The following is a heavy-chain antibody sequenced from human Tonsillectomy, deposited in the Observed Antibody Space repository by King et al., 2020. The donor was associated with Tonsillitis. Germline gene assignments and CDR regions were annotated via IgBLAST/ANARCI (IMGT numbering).Heavy chain of an antibody. V-gene: IGHV1-46*01. D-gene: IGHD6-19*01. J-gene: IGHJ6*02. CDR1: GYTFTSYY. CDR3: ARDRDIAVAGYYYYYGMDV. Sequence: VQLVQSGAEVKKPGASVKVSCKASGYTFTSYYMHWVRQAPGQGLEWMGIINPSGGSTSYAQKFQGRVTMTRDTSTSTVYMELSSLRSEDTAVCYCARDRDIAVAGYYYYYGMDVWGQGTTVTVSS. CDR2: INPSGGST.